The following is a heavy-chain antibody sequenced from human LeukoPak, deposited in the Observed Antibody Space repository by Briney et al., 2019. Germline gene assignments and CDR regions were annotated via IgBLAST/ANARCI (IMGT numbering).Heavy chain of an antibody. Sequence: GGSLRLSCAVSGLTFNNYAMSWVRQAPGKGLEWVAVISYDGSNKYYADSVKGRFTISRDNSKNTLYLQMNSLRAEDTAVYYCAKAPEETAMVLYWGQGTLVTVSS. CDR3: AKAPEETAMVLY. V-gene: IGHV3-30*04. J-gene: IGHJ4*02. CDR1: GLTFNNYA. CDR2: ISYDGSNK. D-gene: IGHD5-18*01.